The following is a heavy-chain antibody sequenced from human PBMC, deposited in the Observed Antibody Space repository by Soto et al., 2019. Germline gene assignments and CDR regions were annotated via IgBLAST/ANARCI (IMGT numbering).Heavy chain of an antibody. CDR2: IKRKIDGEAT. Sequence: EVQLVESGGALVKPGGSLRLSCAASGFSFSNAWMNWVRQAPGKGLEWVGRIKRKIDGEATDYAAPVKGRFTVSRDDSKSALYLQMNSLKGDDTAVYYCTTGSVEGVWGQGTTVTVS. D-gene: IGHD2-15*01. J-gene: IGHJ6*02. CDR3: TTGSVEGV. V-gene: IGHV3-15*07. CDR1: GFSFSNAW.